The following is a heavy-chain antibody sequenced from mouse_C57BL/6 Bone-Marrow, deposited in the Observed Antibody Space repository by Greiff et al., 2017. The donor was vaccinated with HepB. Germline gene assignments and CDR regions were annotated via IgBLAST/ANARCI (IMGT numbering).Heavy chain of an antibody. CDR1: GYTFTSYD. Sequence: VMLVESGPELVKPGASVKLSCKASGYTFTSYDINWVKQRPGQGLEWIGWIYPRDGSTKYNEKFKGKATLTVDTSSSTAYMELHSLTSEDSAVYYCAVTPRAYFDVWGTGTTVTVSS. CDR2: IYPRDGST. CDR3: AVTPRAYFDV. D-gene: IGHD2-12*01. J-gene: IGHJ1*03. V-gene: IGHV1-85*01.